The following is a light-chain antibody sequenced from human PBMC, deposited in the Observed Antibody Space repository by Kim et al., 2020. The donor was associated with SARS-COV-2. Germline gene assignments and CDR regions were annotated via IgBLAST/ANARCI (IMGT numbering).Light chain of an antibody. J-gene: IGLJ1*01. V-gene: IGLV2-14*03. CDR3: SSYTSSSTLEV. CDR2: DVS. CDR1: SRDVGGYNY. Sequence: SITISCTGTSRDVGGYNYVSWYQQHPGKAPKLMIYDVSNRPSGVSNRFSGSKSGNTASLTISGLQAEDEADYYCSSYTSSSTLEVFGTGTKVTVL.